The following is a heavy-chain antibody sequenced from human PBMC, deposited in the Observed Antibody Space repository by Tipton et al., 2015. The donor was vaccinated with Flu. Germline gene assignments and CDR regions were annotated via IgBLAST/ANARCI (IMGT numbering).Heavy chain of an antibody. CDR3: ARRTGESVRGVIDY. J-gene: IGHJ4*02. V-gene: IGHV4-38-2*01. CDR1: GDSIGSDFY. D-gene: IGHD3-10*02. Sequence: TLSLTCSVSGDSIGSDFYWGWVRQPPGKGLEWIRNIHRSGTIYYNPSLKSRVTMSVDKSKNHFSLRLTSVTAADTAVYYCARRTGESVRGVIDYWGRGNLVIVSS. CDR2: IHRSGTI.